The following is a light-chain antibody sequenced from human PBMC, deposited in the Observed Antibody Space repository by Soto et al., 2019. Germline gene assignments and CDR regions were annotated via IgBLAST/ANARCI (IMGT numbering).Light chain of an antibody. J-gene: IGKJ1*01. CDR3: LQDYNYRRS. CDR1: QDIGND. CDR2: TAS. Sequence: IQMTLSPSSMSASVGDRVTITCRASQDIGNDLGWYQQKPGKAPRLLISTASTFESGVPARFSGSGSGTHFILTISSLQPEDFATYFCLQDYNYRRSFGQGTHEEI. V-gene: IGKV1-6*01.